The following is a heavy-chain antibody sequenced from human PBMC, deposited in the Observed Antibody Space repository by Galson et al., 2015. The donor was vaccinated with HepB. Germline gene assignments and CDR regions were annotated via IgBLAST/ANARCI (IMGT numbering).Heavy chain of an antibody. CDR3: TRDRSVWSAGGYLDY. CDR2: IRSKAYGGTT. D-gene: IGHD3-22*01. V-gene: IGHV3-49*04. J-gene: IGHJ4*02. Sequence: SLRLSCAASGFTFGDYAMSWVRQAPGKGLEWVGFIRSKAYGGTTEYAASVKGRFTISRDDSKSIAYLQMNSLKTEDTAVYYCTRDRSVWSAGGYLDYWGQGTLVTVSS. CDR1: GFTFGDYA.